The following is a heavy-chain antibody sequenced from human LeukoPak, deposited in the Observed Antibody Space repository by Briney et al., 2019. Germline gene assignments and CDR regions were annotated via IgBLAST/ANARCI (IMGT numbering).Heavy chain of an antibody. D-gene: IGHD4-23*01. CDR2: FDPEDGET. J-gene: IGHJ2*01. Sequence: GASVKVSCKVSGYTLTELSMHWVRQAPGKGLEWMGGFDPEDGETIDAQKFQGRVTMTEDTSTDTAYMELSSLRSEDTAVYYCATDHGGRYWYFDLWGRGTLVTVSS. CDR1: GYTLTELS. V-gene: IGHV1-24*01. CDR3: ATDHGGRYWYFDL.